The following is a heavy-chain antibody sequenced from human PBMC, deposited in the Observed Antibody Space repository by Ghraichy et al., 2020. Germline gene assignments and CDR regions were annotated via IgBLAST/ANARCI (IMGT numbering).Heavy chain of an antibody. Sequence: LSLTCAASGFTFSNYGMNWFRQAPGKGLEWVSFITSTSSYTDYADSVKGRFTISRDNAKNSVYLQMNSLRAEDTAVYYCARRVGASGAFDIWSQGTMVTVSS. D-gene: IGHD1-26*01. J-gene: IGHJ3*02. CDR2: ITSTSSYT. CDR1: GFTFSNYG. CDR3: ARRVGASGAFDI. V-gene: IGHV3-21*01.